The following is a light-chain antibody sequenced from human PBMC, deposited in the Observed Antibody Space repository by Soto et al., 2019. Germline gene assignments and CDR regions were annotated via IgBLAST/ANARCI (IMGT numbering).Light chain of an antibody. CDR3: SSYPSSSLV. CDR2: EVS. Sequence: QSALTQPASVSGSPGQSITISCTGTSSDVGGYNYVSWYQQHPGKAPKLMIYEVSNRPSGVSNRFSGSKSGNTASLTISGLQAEDDAHYYCSSYPSSSLVFGGGTKLTVL. CDR1: SSDVGGYNY. J-gene: IGLJ2*01. V-gene: IGLV2-14*01.